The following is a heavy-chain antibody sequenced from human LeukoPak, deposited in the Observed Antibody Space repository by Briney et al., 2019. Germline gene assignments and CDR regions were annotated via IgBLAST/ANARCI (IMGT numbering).Heavy chain of an antibody. J-gene: IGHJ4*02. D-gene: IGHD3-16*01. Sequence: PSETLSLTCAVYGGSFSGYYWSWIRQPPGKGLEWIGEINHSGSANYNPSLKSRVTISVDTSKNQFSLKLSSVTAADTAVYYCARDGGFSVSGDWGQGTLVTVSS. V-gene: IGHV4-34*01. CDR2: INHSGSA. CDR3: ARDGGFSVSGD. CDR1: GGSFSGYY.